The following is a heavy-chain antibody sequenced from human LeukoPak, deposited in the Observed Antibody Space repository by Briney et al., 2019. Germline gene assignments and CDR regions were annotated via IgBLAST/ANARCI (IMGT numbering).Heavy chain of an antibody. V-gene: IGHV3-7*01. CDR3: ARGSAVTANNFDF. J-gene: IGHJ4*02. D-gene: IGHD4-11*01. Sequence: GGSLRLSCVVSGFTFSNYWMSWVRQAPGKGLKWVANIKQDESEKYYVDSVKGRFTISRDNAKNSLYLQMNSLRAEDTAVYYCARGSAVTANNFDFWGQGTLVTVSS. CDR2: IKQDESEK. CDR1: GFTFSNYW.